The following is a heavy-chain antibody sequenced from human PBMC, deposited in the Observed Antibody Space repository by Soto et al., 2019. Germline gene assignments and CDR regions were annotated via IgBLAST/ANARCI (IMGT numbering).Heavy chain of an antibody. J-gene: IGHJ6*04. CDR1: GGTFSSYA. CDR3: ARGGSLPVHSGSYPSRHSPYYYYGMDV. D-gene: IGHD1-26*01. Sequence: RASVEVSCKASGGTFSSYAISWVRQAPGQGLEWMGGIIPIFGTANYAQKFQGRVTITADESTSTAYMELSSLRSEDTAVYYCARGGSLPVHSGSYPSRHSPYYYYGMDVWGEGITVTVSS. V-gene: IGHV1-69*13. CDR2: IIPIFGTA.